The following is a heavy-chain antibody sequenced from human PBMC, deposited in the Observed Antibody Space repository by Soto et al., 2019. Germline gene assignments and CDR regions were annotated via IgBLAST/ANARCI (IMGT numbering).Heavy chain of an antibody. CDR3: ARDLSGSGFDY. CDR1: GASVSSGSNY. J-gene: IGHJ4*02. V-gene: IGHV4-61*01. CDR2: IYYTGST. D-gene: IGHD1-26*01. Sequence: QVQLQESGPGLVKPSETLSLTCTVSGASVSSGSNYWSWIQQPPGKGLEWIGYIYYTGSTNYNPSLKSRVTISADTSKNQFSLRLNFVTAADTAVYYCARDLSGSGFDYWGQGTLVTVSS.